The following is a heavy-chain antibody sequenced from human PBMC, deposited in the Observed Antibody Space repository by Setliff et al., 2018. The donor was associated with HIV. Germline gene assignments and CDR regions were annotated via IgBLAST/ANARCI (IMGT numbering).Heavy chain of an antibody. CDR2: LSGSGGSP. D-gene: IGHD3-3*01. J-gene: IGHJ4*02. Sequence: LRLSCAASGFIFSSYAMSWVRQAPGKGLEWVSTLSGSGGSPFYADSVKGRFTISRDNSKKTLYLQMNSLRAEDTAVYYCAKEQGTIFGVITAHFDYWGQGALVTVSS. CDR3: AKEQGTIFGVITAHFDY. V-gene: IGHV3-23*01. CDR1: GFIFSSYA.